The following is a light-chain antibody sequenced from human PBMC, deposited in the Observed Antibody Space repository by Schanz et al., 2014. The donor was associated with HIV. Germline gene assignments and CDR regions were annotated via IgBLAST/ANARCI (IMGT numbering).Light chain of an antibody. CDR1: QGVGTY. CDR2: SAS. Sequence: IQLTQSPSSLSASVGDRVTITCRASQGVGTYLAWYQQEPGKAPKLLIYSASTLQSGVPSRFSGSGSGTDFTLTISSLQPDDFATYYCQQLNSFPYTFGQGTMLEI. V-gene: IGKV1-9*01. J-gene: IGKJ2*01. CDR3: QQLNSFPYT.